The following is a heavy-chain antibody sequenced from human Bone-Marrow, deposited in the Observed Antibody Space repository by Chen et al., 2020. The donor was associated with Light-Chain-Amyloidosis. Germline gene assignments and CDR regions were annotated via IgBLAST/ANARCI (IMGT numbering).Heavy chain of an antibody. Sequence: EVHLVESGGGLVQPGGSLRLSCGASGFTFTNYWIHWVRQVPGKGLLYVAQINSDVGATRYADSVKGRFTISRDNAKNTVYLQMNSLRAEDTAVYYCVRDADWNIDYWGQGVLVTVSS. CDR1: GFTFTNYW. J-gene: IGHJ4*02. CDR2: INSDVGAT. V-gene: IGHV3-74*01. D-gene: IGHD1-1*01. CDR3: VRDADWNIDY.